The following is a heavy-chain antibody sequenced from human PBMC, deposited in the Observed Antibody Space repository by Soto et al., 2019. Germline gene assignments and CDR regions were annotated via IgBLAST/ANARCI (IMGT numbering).Heavy chain of an antibody. D-gene: IGHD2-8*02. CDR1: GGSISSYY. V-gene: IGHV4-59*01. CDR2: IYYSGST. CDR3: ARRDDPTTGMAFDI. J-gene: IGHJ3*02. Sequence: SETLSLTCTVSGGSISSYYWSWIRQPPGKGLEWIGYIYYSGSTNYNPSLKSRVTISVDTSKNQFSLKLSSVTAADTAVYYCARRDDPTTGMAFDIWGQGTMVTVSS.